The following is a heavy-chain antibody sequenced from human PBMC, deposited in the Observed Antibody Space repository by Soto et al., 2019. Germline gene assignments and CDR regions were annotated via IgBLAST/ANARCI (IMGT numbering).Heavy chain of an antibody. V-gene: IGHV3-48*04. CDR2: IFATSTTI. D-gene: IGHD3-9*01. Sequence: EVQLVESGGGLVQPGGSLRLSCVASGFTFSSYSMFWVRQAPGKGLEWISYIFATSTTIYYADSVKGRFTVSRDNTQNSLFLLMNTLRAEDTAIYYCARDKDWAFDYWGQGTLVTVSS. CDR1: GFTFSSYS. CDR3: ARDKDWAFDY. J-gene: IGHJ4*02.